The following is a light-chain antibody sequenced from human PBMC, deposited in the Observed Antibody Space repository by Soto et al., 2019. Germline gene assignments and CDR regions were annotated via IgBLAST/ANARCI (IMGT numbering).Light chain of an antibody. CDR2: EVS. J-gene: IGLJ1*01. CDR3: SSYAGSDNYV. Sequence: QSVLTQPPSASGSHGQSVTISCTVTSSGVGGYNYVSWYQQHPGKAPKLMIYEVSKRPSGVPDRFSGSKSGNTASLTVSGLQTEDEADYNCSSYAGSDNYVFGTGTKVT. CDR1: SSGVGGYNY. V-gene: IGLV2-8*01.